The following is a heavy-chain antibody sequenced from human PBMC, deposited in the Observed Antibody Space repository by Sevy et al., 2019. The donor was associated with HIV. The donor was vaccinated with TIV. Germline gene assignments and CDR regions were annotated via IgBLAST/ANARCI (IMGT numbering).Heavy chain of an antibody. CDR3: ASPIVVGRDY. D-gene: IGHD2-21*01. CDR2: FDEDGEI. Sequence: ASVKVSCKVSGNTLSELSIHWVRQAPGKGLEWMGGFDEDGEILYAQKFQDRVIMTEDISTDTAYMELSSLRSEDTAVCYCASPIVVGRDYWGQGTLVTVSS. V-gene: IGHV1-24*01. CDR1: GNTLSELS. J-gene: IGHJ4*02.